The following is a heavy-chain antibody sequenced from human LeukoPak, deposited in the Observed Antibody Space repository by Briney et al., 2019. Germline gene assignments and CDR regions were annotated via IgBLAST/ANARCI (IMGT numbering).Heavy chain of an antibody. D-gene: IGHD3-3*02. CDR1: GFTFSSHW. CDR2: INSDGSSI. CDR3: ARDAIFGDAFDI. V-gene: IGHV3-74*01. J-gene: IGHJ3*02. Sequence: GGSLRLSCAASGFTFSSHWMHWVRQAPGKGLVWVSRINSDGSSISYADSVKGRFTISRDNAKNTLYLQMNSLTAEDTAVYHCARDAIFGDAFDIWGQGTMVTVSS.